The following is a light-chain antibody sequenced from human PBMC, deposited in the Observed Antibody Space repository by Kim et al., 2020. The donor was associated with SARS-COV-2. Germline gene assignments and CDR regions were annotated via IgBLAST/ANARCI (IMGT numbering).Light chain of an antibody. V-gene: IGLV2-23*02. CDR2: EVS. CDR3: CSYASSSTFV. CDR1: SSDVGSYNL. Sequence: QSALTQPASVSGPPGQSITISCTGTSSDVGSYNLVSWYQQHPGKAPKLMIYEVSKRPSGVSNRFSGSKSGNTASLTISGLQAEYEADYYCCSYASSSTFVFGTGTKVTVL. J-gene: IGLJ1*01.